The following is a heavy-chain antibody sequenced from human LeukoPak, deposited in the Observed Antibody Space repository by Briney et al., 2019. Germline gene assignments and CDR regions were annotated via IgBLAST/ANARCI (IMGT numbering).Heavy chain of an antibody. D-gene: IGHD3-3*01. CDR2: MNPNSGGT. Sequence: ASLKVSCKASGYTFTGYYMHWVRQAPGQGLEWMGSMNPNSGGTNYAQKFQGRVTMTRGTTISTAYMELARLPSDERAVYYGRTGAWRVFGVVKPNYWGQGTLVTVSS. J-gene: IGHJ4*02. V-gene: IGHV1-2*02. CDR1: GYTFTGYY. CDR3: RTGAWRVFGVVKPNY.